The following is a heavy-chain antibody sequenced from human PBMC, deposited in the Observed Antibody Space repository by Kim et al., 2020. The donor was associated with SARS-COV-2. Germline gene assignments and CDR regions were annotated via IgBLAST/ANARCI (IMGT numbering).Heavy chain of an antibody. V-gene: IGHV3-30*03. D-gene: IGHD3-22*01. Sequence: GGSLRLSCAASGFTFSSYGMHWVRQAPGKGLEWVAVISYDGSNKYYADSVKGRFTISRDNSKNTLYLQMNSLRAEDTAVYYCATQKGRSEAESNGFSYYYYGMDVWGQGTTVTVSS. CDR2: ISYDGSNK. J-gene: IGHJ6*02. CDR3: ATQKGRSEAESNGFSYYYYGMDV. CDR1: GFTFSSYG.